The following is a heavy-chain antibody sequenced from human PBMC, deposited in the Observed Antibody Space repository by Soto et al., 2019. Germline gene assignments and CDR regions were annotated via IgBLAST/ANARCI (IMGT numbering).Heavy chain of an antibody. J-gene: IGHJ4*02. CDR3: ARESITMVRDTTD. V-gene: IGHV4-4*02. D-gene: IGHD3-10*01. CDR1: GGSISSSNW. CDR2: IYHSGST. Sequence: SETLSLTCAVSGGSISSSNWWSWVRQPPGKGLEWIGEIYHSGSTNYNPSLKSRVTISVDKSKNQFSLKLSSVTAADTAVYYCARESITMVRDTTDWGQGTLVTVSS.